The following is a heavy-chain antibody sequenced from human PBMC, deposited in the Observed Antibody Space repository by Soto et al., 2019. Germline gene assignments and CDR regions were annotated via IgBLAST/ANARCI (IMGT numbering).Heavy chain of an antibody. V-gene: IGHV4-31*03. D-gene: IGHD2-2*01. Sequence: TSETLSLTCTVSGGSISSGGYYWSWIRQHQGKGLGRIGYIYYSGSTYYNPSLKSRVTISVDTSKNQFSLKLSSVTAADTAVYYCARGYIVVVPAVESRVKPTISNWFDPWGQGTLVTVPQ. CDR3: ARGYIVVVPAVESRVKPTISNWFDP. CDR2: IYYSGST. J-gene: IGHJ5*02. CDR1: GGSISSGGYY.